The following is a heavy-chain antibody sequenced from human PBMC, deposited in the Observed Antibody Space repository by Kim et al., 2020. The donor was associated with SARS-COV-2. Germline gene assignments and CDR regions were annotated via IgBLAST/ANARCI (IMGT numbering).Heavy chain of an antibody. J-gene: IGHJ6*04. Sequence: GESLKISCKGSGYSFTSYWISWVRQMPGKGLEWMGRIDPSDSYTNYSPSFQGHVTISADKSISTAYLQWSSLKASDTAMYYCARLRTGGQYDILTGYYNHYYYYGMDVWGKGTTVTVST. CDR2: IDPSDSYT. D-gene: IGHD3-9*01. CDR1: GYSFTSYW. CDR3: ARLRTGGQYDILTGYYNHYYYYGMDV. V-gene: IGHV5-10-1*01.